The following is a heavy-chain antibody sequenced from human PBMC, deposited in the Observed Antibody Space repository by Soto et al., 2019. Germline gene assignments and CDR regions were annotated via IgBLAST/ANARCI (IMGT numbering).Heavy chain of an antibody. CDR1: GGSISSYY. CDR2: IYYSGST. Sequence: PSETLSLTCTVSGGSISSYYWSWIRQPPGKGLEWIGYIYYSGSTNYNPSLKSRVTISVDTSKNQFSLKLSSVTAADTAVYCCAREGSGPTFDYWGQGTLVTVSS. J-gene: IGHJ4*02. V-gene: IGHV4-59*01. CDR3: AREGSGPTFDY. D-gene: IGHD3-10*01.